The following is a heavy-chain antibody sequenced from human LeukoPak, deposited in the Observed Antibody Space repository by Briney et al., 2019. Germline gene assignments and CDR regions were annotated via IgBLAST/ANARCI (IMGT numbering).Heavy chain of an antibody. CDR1: GFTFSSYA. V-gene: IGHV3-23*01. D-gene: IGHD3-22*01. CDR2: ISGSGGST. J-gene: IGHJ4*02. Sequence: GGSLRLSCAASGFTFSSYAMSWVRQAPGKGLEWVSAISGSGGSTYYADSVKGRFTISRDNSKNTLYLQMNSLRAEDKAVYYCAKDQGEYYYDSSGSAYWGQGTLVTVSS. CDR3: AKDQGEYYYDSSGSAY.